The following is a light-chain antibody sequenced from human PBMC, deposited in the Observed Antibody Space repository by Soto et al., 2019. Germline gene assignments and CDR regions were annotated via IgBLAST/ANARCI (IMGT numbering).Light chain of an antibody. CDR3: HHYGNSPT. V-gene: IGKV3-20*01. CDR1: QSVRSDD. J-gene: IGKJ1*01. Sequence: EIGLTQSPGSLSLSPGERASLSCRASQSVRSDDLAWYQQKPGQAPRLLVYGASSRATGIPDRFSDSGSGTDFTLTISGLEPEDFAVYYCHHYGNSPTFGQGTKVDIK. CDR2: GAS.